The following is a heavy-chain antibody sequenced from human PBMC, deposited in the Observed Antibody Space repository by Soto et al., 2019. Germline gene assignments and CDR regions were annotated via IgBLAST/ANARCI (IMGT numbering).Heavy chain of an antibody. CDR1: GGSIRSSSFY. J-gene: IGHJ4*02. D-gene: IGHD5-18*01. CDR3: ARHYGYHYALDY. V-gene: IGHV4-39*01. CDR2: IYYSGST. Sequence: SETLSLTCTVSGGSIRSSSFYWGWIRQPPGKGLEWIGTIYYSGSTYYNPSLKSRVTISVDTSKNQFSLKLSSVTAADTAVYYCARHYGYHYALDYWGQGTLVTVSS.